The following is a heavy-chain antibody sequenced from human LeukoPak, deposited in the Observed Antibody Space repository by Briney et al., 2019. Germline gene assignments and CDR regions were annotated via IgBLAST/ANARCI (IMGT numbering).Heavy chain of an antibody. J-gene: IGHJ4*02. V-gene: IGHV4-34*01. D-gene: IGHD4-11*01. Sequence: SETLSLTCTVSGGSISSYYWSWIRQPPGKGLEWIGEINHSGSTNYNPSLKSRVTISVDTSKNQFSLKLSSVTAADTAVYYCARGQTTFDYWGQGTLVTVSS. CDR1: GGSISSYY. CDR2: INHSGST. CDR3: ARGQTTFDY.